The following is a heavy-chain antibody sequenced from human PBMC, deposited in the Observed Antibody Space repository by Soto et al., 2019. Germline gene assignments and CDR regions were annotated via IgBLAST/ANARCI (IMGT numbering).Heavy chain of an antibody. V-gene: IGHV3-23*01. CDR2: ISGSGGTT. CDR1: GFTFNNYA. CDR3: ASWPDAADY. J-gene: IGHJ4*02. Sequence: EVQLLESGGGLVQPGGSLRLSCAASGFTFNNYAMSWVRQAPGKGLEWVSTISGSGGTTYYADSVKGRFTISRDNSRNSLYLHMNSLSADDTAVYYCASWPDAADYWGQGTLVTVSS. D-gene: IGHD6-13*01.